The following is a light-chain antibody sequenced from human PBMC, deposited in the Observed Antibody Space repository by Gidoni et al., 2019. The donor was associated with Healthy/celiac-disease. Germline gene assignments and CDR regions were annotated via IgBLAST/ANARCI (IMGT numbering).Light chain of an antibody. V-gene: IGKV1-39*01. J-gene: IGKJ2*01. CDR2: AAS. Sequence: IHMTQSPSSLSASVGDRVTITCRASQSISSYLYWYQQQPGKATKLLIYAASSLQSGVPSRFSGSGSGTDFTDTISSLQPEDCATYYCQQSYSTPHTFGQGTKLEIK. CDR3: QQSYSTPHT. CDR1: QSISSY.